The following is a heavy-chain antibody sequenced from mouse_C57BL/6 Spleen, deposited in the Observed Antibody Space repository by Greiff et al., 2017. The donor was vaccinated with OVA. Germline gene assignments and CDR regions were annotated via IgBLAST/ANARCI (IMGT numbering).Heavy chain of an antibody. D-gene: IGHD2-1*01. V-gene: IGHV1-50*01. CDR1: GYTFTSYW. Sequence: QVQLQQPGAELVKPGASVKLSCTASGYTFTSYWMQWVNQRPGQGLEWIGEIDPSDSYTNYNQKFKGKATLTVDTSSSTAYMQLSSLTSEDSAVYYCARGDGTSFAYWGQGTLVTVSA. CDR3: ARGDGTSFAY. J-gene: IGHJ3*01. CDR2: IDPSDSYT.